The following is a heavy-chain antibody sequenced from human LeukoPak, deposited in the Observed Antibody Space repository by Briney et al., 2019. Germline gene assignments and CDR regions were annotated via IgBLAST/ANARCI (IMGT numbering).Heavy chain of an antibody. J-gene: IGHJ6*03. V-gene: IGHV7-4-1*02. CDR1: GYTFTSYA. CDR2: INTNTGNP. CDR3: ARGGPTVVTIEYYYYYMDV. Sequence: ASVKVSCKASGYTFTSYAMNWVRQAPGQGLEWMGWINTNTGNPTYAQGFTGRFVFSLDTSVSTAYLQISSLKAEDTAVYYCARGGPTVVTIEYYYYYMDVWGKGTTVTVSS. D-gene: IGHD4-23*01.